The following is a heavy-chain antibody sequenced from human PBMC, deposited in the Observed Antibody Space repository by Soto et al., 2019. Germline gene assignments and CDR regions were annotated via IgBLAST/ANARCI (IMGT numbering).Heavy chain of an antibody. CDR1: GGSISNYY. V-gene: IGHV4-59*01. Sequence: SETLSLTCTVSGGSISNYYWSWIRQPPGKGLEWIGYIYYSGSTSYNPSLKSRVAISVDTSKDQFSLKLSSVTAADTAVYYCARGTLQQLVRLTDAFDIWGQGTMVTVSS. CDR3: ARGTLQQLVRLTDAFDI. J-gene: IGHJ3*02. CDR2: IYYSGST. D-gene: IGHD6-13*01.